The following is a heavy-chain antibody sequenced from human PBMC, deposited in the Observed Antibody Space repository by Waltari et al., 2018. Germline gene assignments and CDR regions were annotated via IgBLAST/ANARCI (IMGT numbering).Heavy chain of an antibody. D-gene: IGHD2-21*01. CDR3: SDPPSDF. CDR1: GFTYSNPW. J-gene: IGHJ4*02. V-gene: IGHV3-7*03. Sequence: EVQLVESGGGLVQPGGSPRLACTASGFTYSNPWMSWVRQAPGKGLEWVASIKEDGSETNYVESVKGRFTISRDNARNSLYLQMNSLRAEDTAVYYCSDPPSDFWGQGKLVIVSS. CDR2: IKEDGSET.